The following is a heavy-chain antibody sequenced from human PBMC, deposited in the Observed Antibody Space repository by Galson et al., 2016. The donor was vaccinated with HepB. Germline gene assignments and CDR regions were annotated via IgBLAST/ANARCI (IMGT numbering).Heavy chain of an antibody. D-gene: IGHD3-3*01. CDR3: ARENFWKLDQ. CDR2: DSMDGRRK. V-gene: IGHV3-30*03. CDR1: GFRFSGYG. J-gene: IGHJ5*02. Sequence: SLRLSCAASGFRFSGYGMHWVRQAPGKGLEWVAADSMDGRRKWYADAVKGRFTISRDNSNSMLFLQMNSLRADDTAVYYCARENFWKLDQWGQGTLVTVSS.